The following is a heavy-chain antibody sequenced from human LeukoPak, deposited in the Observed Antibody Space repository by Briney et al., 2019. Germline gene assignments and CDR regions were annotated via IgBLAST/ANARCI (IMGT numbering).Heavy chain of an antibody. V-gene: IGHV1-2*02. D-gene: IGHD3-3*01. CDR1: GYTFTGYY. J-gene: IGHJ4*02. CDR3: ARVFSAGFFDY. CDR2: IKPNNGGT. Sequence: ASVKVSCKASGYTFTGYYLHWVRQAPGQGLEWMGWIKPNNGGTDYAQKFQGRVTMTRDTSISTVYLQLNRLKSDDTAVYYCARVFSAGFFDYWGQGTLVTVSS.